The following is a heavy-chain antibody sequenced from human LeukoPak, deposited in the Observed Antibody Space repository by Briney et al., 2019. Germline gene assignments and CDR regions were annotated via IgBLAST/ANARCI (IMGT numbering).Heavy chain of an antibody. J-gene: IGHJ3*02. CDR3: AKDKGIAARPYAFDI. Sequence: GGSLRLSCAASGFSFSDYYMGWIRQAPGKGLDWVSFIGNSNSGSATYYADSVKGRFTISRDNAKNSLYLQMNSLRAEDMALYYCAKDKGIAARPYAFDIWGQGTMVTVSS. CDR1: GFSFSDYY. D-gene: IGHD6-6*01. CDR2: IGNSNSGSAT. V-gene: IGHV3-11*01.